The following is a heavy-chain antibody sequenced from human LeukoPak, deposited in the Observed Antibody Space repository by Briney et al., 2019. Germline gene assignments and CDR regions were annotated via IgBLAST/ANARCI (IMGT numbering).Heavy chain of an antibody. J-gene: IGHJ5*02. D-gene: IGHD3-16*01. CDR2: ISGTSSYI. V-gene: IGHV3-21*01. CDR1: GFTFSTYS. CDR3: ARLLGESTIYDL. Sequence: SGGSLRLSCAASGFTFSTYSMNWVRQAPGKGLEWVSSISGTSSYIYYADSVKGRFTISRDNAKNSLSLQMNSLRDEDAAMYYCARLLGESTIYDLWGQGTLVTVSS.